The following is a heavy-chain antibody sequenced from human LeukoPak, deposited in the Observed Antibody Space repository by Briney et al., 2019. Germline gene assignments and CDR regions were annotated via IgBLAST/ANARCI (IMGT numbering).Heavy chain of an antibody. Sequence: GGSLRLSCAASGFTFSSYAMSWVRQAPGKGLEWVSAISGSGGSTYYADSVKGRFTISRDNSKNTLYLQMNSLRAEDTAVYYCAKDSYDSSGYYYWPLRAYYYYYMDVWGKGTTVTVSS. CDR1: GFTFSSYA. CDR2: ISGSGGST. D-gene: IGHD3-22*01. J-gene: IGHJ6*03. V-gene: IGHV3-23*01. CDR3: AKDSYDSSGYYYWPLRAYYYYYMDV.